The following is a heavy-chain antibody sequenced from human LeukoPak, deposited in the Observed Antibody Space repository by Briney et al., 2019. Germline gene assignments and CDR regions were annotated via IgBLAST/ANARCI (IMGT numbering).Heavy chain of an antibody. D-gene: IGHD3-22*01. CDR1: GGSISSHY. J-gene: IGHJ4*02. CDR3: ASEGQYYYDSSGYFDY. CDR2: IYYSGST. Sequence: PSETLSLTCTVSGGSISSHYWTWIRQPPGKALEWIGYIYYSGSTNYNPSLKSRVTISVDTSKNQFSLKLSSVTAADTAVYYCASEGQYYYDSSGYFDYWGQGTLVTVSS. V-gene: IGHV4-59*11.